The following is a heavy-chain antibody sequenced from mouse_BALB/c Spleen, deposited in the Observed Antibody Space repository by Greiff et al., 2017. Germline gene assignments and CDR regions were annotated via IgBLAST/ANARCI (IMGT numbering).Heavy chain of an antibody. Sequence: VQLQQSGAELAKPGASVKMSCKASGYTFTSYWMHWVKQRPGQGLEWIGYINPSTGYTEYNQKFKDKATLTADKSSSTAYMQLSSLTSEDSAVYYCARVLGYVSSYRANWDAAYWGQGTLVTVSA. CDR2: INPSTGYT. CDR3: ARVLGYVSSYRANWDAAY. D-gene: IGHD1-1*01. J-gene: IGHJ3*01. V-gene: IGHV1-7*01. CDR1: GYTFTSYW.